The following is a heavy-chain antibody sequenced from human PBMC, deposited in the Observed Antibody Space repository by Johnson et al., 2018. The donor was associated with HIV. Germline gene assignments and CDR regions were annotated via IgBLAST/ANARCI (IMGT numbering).Heavy chain of an antibody. D-gene: IGHD1-26*01. V-gene: IGHV3-11*04. CDR2: ISSGGSSI. J-gene: IGHJ3*02. Sequence: VQLVESGGGLVQPGGSRRLSCAASGFTFSDYYMSWIRQAPGKGLEWVSYISSGGSSIYYANSLKGRFTISRDNAKNSLYLQMNSLRAEDTAVFHCARGDVGAFDIWGQGTVVTVSS. CDR1: GFTFSDYY. CDR3: ARGDVGAFDI.